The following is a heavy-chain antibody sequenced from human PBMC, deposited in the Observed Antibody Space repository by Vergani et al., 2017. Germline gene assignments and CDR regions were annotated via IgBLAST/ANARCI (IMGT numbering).Heavy chain of an antibody. J-gene: IGHJ6*03. CDR3: ARXSTYYDFWSGSNYYMDV. Sequence: QVTLKESGPVLVKPTETLTLTCTVSGFSLSNARMGVSWIRQPPGKALEWLAHIFSNDEKSYSTSLKSRLTISKDTSKSQVVLTMTNMDPVDTATYYCARXSTYYDFWSGSNYYMDVWGKGTTVTVSS. CDR1: GFSLSNARMG. V-gene: IGHV2-26*01. D-gene: IGHD3-3*01. CDR2: IFSNDEK.